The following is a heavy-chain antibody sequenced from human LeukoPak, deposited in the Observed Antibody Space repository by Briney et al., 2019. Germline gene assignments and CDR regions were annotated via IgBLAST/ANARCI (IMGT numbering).Heavy chain of an antibody. CDR2: INPSSGGI. Sequence: GSVKDTCKASVYTFTAYYMHGVRQPPGQGLDWMGLINPSSGGIKYAQKCQGRVTMTRETSISTAYMELSGLTSDDKAVYYCARALGDYGNSRVYYFEYWGQGALVTVSS. D-gene: IGHD4-17*01. J-gene: IGHJ4*02. V-gene: IGHV1-2*02. CDR3: ARALGDYGNSRVYYFEY. CDR1: VYTFTAYY.